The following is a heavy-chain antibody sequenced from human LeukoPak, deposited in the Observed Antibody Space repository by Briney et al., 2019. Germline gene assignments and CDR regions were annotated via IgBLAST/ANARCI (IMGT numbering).Heavy chain of an antibody. J-gene: IGHJ5*02. V-gene: IGHV4-59*01. CDR3: ARATAGIYWFDP. CDR1: GGSIRSYY. CDR2: VYSSGST. D-gene: IGHD1-1*01. Sequence: SETLSLTCTVSGGSIRSYYWSWIRQPPGKGLEWLGYVYSSGSTNYNPSLKSRVTISVDTSKNQFSLKVSSVTAADTAVYYCARATAGIYWFDPWGRGTLVTVSS.